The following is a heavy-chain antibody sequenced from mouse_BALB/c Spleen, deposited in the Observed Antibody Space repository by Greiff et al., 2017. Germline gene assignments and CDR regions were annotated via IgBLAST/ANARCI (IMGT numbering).Heavy chain of an antibody. Sequence: DVKLQESGPGLVKPSQSLSLTCTVTGYSITSDYAWNWIRQFPGNKLEWMGYISYSGSTSYNPSLKSRISITRDTSKNQFFLQLNSVTTEDTATYYCARGYEGYWYFDGGGAGTTVTVSS. J-gene: IGHJ1*01. D-gene: IGHD2-2*01. CDR3: ARGYEGYWYFDG. CDR2: ISYSGST. V-gene: IGHV3-2*02. CDR1: GYSITSDYA.